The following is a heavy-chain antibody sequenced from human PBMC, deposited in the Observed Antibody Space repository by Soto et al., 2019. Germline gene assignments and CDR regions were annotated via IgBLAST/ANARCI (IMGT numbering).Heavy chain of an antibody. V-gene: IGHV1-69*01. D-gene: IGHD2-2*01. J-gene: IGHJ6*02. Sequence: QVQLVQSGAEVKKPGSSVKVSCKASGGTFSSYAISWVRQAPGQGLEWMGGIIPIFGTANYAQKFQGRVTITADESTSTDYMELSSLRSEDTAVYYCARDLPELYQPRNWGMDVWGQGTTVTVSS. CDR3: ARDLPELYQPRNWGMDV. CDR1: GGTFSSYA. CDR2: IIPIFGTA.